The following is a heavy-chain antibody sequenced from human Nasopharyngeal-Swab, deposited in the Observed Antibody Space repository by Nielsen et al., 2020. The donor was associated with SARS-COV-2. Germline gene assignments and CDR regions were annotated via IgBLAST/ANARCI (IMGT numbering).Heavy chain of an antibody. Sequence: ASVKVSCKASGYTFTSYGISWVRQAPGQGLEWMGWISAYNGNTNYAQKLQGRVTMTTDTPTSTAYMELRSLRSDDTAVYYCARLYCGGDCSYYYYYGMDVWGLGTTVTVSS. CDR1: GYTFTSYG. CDR2: ISAYNGNT. CDR3: ARLYCGGDCSYYYYYGMDV. J-gene: IGHJ6*02. D-gene: IGHD2-21*02. V-gene: IGHV1-18*01.